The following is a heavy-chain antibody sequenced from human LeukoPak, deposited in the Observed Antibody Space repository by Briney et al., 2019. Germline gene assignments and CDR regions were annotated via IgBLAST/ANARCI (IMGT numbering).Heavy chain of an antibody. CDR2: ISGSGGST. CDR1: GFTFSSYA. Sequence: GGSLRLSCAASGFTFSSYAMSWVRQAPGKGLEWVSAISGSGGSTYYADSVKGRFTISRDNSKNTAYLQMNSLKTEDTAVYYCTTYGSGSPYYYGMDVWGQGTTVTVSS. V-gene: IGHV3-23*01. J-gene: IGHJ6*02. CDR3: TTYGSGSPYYYGMDV. D-gene: IGHD3-10*01.